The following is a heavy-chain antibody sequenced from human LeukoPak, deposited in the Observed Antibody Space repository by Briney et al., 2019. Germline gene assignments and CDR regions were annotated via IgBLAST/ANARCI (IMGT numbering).Heavy chain of an antibody. CDR1: GFIFDDYG. Sequence: PGGSLRLSCAASGFIFDDYGMSWVRQAPGKGLEWVSGINWNGGSTGYADSVKGRFTISRDNSKNTLYLQMNSLRAEDTAVYYCARSLTAAGTDYWGQGTLVTVSS. CDR2: INWNGGST. CDR3: ARSLTAAGTDY. D-gene: IGHD6-13*01. J-gene: IGHJ4*02. V-gene: IGHV3-20*04.